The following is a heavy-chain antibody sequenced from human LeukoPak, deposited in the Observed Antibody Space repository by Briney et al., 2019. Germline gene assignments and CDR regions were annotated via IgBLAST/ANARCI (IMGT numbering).Heavy chain of an antibody. D-gene: IGHD5-24*01. V-gene: IGHV4-59*01. CDR2: IYYSGST. CDR3: ARDRGFYFDY. CDR1: GGSISSYY. J-gene: IGHJ4*02. Sequence: PSATLSLTCTVSGGSISSYYWSWIRQPPGKGLEWIGYIYYSGSTNYNPSPKSRVTISVDTSKNQFSLKLSSVTAADTAVYYCARDRGFYFDYWGQGTLVTVSS.